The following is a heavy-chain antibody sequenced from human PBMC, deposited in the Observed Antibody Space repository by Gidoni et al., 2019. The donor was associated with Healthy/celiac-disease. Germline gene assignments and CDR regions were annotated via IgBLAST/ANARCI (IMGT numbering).Heavy chain of an antibody. Sequence: EVQLLESGGGLVQPGGSLRLSCAASGFPFSSYAMSWVRQAPGKGLEWVSTISGSGGSTYYADSVKGRFTISRDNSKNTLYLQMNSLRAEDTAVYYCAQGLGDYGEFFDYWGQGTLVTVSS. J-gene: IGHJ4*02. V-gene: IGHV3-23*01. CDR1: GFPFSSYA. CDR3: AQGLGDYGEFFDY. D-gene: IGHD4-17*01. CDR2: ISGSGGST.